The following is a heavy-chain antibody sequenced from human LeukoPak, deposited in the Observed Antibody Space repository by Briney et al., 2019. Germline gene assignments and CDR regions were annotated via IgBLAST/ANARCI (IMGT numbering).Heavy chain of an antibody. Sequence: ASVTVSCKASGYTFTTYAMHWVRQAPGQRLEWMGWINAGNGNTKYSQKFQARVTITRDTSASTAYMELSNLRSEDTAVYYCARDPIGSRWPYYFDYWGQGTLVTVSS. CDR1: GYTFTTYA. CDR3: ARDPIGSRWPYYFDY. V-gene: IGHV1-3*01. D-gene: IGHD2-15*01. J-gene: IGHJ4*02. CDR2: INAGNGNT.